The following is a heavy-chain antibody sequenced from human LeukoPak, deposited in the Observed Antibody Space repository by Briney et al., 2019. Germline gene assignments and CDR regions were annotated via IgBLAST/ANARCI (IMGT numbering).Heavy chain of an antibody. CDR3: STFYGGNSEDYYYMDV. CDR1: GFTFSSYA. Sequence: AGGSLRLSCAASGFTFSSYAMHWVRQAPGKGLEWVAVISYDGSNKYYADSVKGRFTTSRDNSKNTLYLQMNSLRAEDTAVYYCSTFYGGNSEDYYYMDVWGKGTTVTVSS. J-gene: IGHJ6*03. CDR2: ISYDGSNK. D-gene: IGHD4-23*01. V-gene: IGHV3-30-3*01.